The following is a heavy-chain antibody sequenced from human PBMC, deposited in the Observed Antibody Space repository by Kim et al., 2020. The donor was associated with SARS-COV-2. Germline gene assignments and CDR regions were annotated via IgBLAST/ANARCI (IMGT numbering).Heavy chain of an antibody. J-gene: IGHJ2*01. D-gene: IGHD5-18*01. Sequence: KFQGRVTMTRDTSISTAYMELSRLRSDDTAVYYCAREEDTAMDLGWYFDLWGRGTLVTVSS. CDR3: AREEDTAMDLGWYFDL. V-gene: IGHV1-2*02.